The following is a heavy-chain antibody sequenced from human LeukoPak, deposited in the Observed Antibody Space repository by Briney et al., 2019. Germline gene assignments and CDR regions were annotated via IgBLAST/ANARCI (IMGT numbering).Heavy chain of an antibody. CDR2: ICYSGST. Sequence: SETLSLTCTVSGGSISSSSYYWGWIRQPPGKGLEWIGSICYSGSTYYNPSLKSRVTISVDTSKNQFSLKLSSVTAADTAVYYCASQTVLSSAFDYWGQGTLVTVSS. J-gene: IGHJ4*02. V-gene: IGHV4-39*07. D-gene: IGHD6-19*01. CDR1: GGSISSSSYY. CDR3: ASQTVLSSAFDY.